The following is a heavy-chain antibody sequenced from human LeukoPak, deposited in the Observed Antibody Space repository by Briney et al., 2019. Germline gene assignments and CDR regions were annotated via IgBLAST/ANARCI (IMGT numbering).Heavy chain of an antibody. CDR2: IKRKTEDGTT. J-gene: IGHJ6*02. CDR1: GFTHSIAL. Sequence: GGSLRLSRAASGFTHSIALTSCVPDAPGRGREWGVRIKRKTEDGTTNYASREKGRFTISRDDSKNTLYLQMNSLKTEDTAVYYCTTDGQLTREVDFDCYYGMDVWGQGTTVTVSS. CDR3: TTDGQLTREVDFDCYYGMDV. D-gene: IGHD3/OR15-3a*01. V-gene: IGHV3-15*01.